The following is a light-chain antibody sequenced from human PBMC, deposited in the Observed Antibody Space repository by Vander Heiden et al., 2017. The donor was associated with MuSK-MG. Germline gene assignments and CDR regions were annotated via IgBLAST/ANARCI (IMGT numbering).Light chain of an antibody. CDR2: SNN. CDR3: ATWDDSLNGWV. J-gene: IGLJ3*02. V-gene: IGLV1-44*01. CDR1: SSNIGNNS. Sequence: QSVLTQPPSASGTPGQRVTISCSGRSSNIGNNSVNWYQQLPGTAPKLLIFSNNQRPSGVPDRFSGSESGTSASLAISGLQSEDEADYYCATWDDSLNGWVFGGGTKLTVL.